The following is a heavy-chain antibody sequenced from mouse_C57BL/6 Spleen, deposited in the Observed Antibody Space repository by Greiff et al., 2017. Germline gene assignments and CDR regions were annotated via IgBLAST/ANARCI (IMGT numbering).Heavy chain of an antibody. CDR1: GYTFTSYW. D-gene: IGHD2-5*01. V-gene: IGHV1-69*01. CDR3: ARERSKGAMDY. CDR2: IDPSDGYT. Sequence: VQLQQPGAELVMPGASVKLSCKASGYTFTSYWMHWVKQRPGQGLEWIGKIDPSDGYTNYNQKFKGKSTLTVDKSSSTAYMQLSSLTSEDSAVYYCARERSKGAMDYWGQGTSVTVSS. J-gene: IGHJ4*01.